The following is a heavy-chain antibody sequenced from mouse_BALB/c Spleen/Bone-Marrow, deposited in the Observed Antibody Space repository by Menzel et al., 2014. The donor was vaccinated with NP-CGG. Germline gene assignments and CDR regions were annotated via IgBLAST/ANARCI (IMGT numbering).Heavy chain of an antibody. CDR2: INPGSSTI. Sequence: EVKLVESGGGLVQPGGSLKLSCAASGFDFSRYWMSWVRQAPGKGLEWIGEINPGSSTINYTPSLKDKFIISRDNAKNTLYLQMSKVRSEDTALYYCARPDDGYYAMDYWGQGTSVTVSS. CDR3: ARPDDGYYAMDY. D-gene: IGHD2-3*01. J-gene: IGHJ4*01. CDR1: GFDFSRYW. V-gene: IGHV4-1*02.